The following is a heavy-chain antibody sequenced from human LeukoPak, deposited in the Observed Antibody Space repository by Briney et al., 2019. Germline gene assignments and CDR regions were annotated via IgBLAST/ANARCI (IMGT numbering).Heavy chain of an antibody. CDR3: ARGDSGYDYGFDN. CDR2: IIPIFGTT. V-gene: IGHV1-69*05. D-gene: IGHD5-12*01. Sequence: SVKVSCKASGGTFSSHAISWVRQAPGQGLEWVGGIIPIFGTTNYAQKFQGRVTITTGESTSTGYMELRSLRSDDTAVYYCARGDSGYDYGFDNWGQGTLVTVSS. J-gene: IGHJ4*02. CDR1: GGTFSSHA.